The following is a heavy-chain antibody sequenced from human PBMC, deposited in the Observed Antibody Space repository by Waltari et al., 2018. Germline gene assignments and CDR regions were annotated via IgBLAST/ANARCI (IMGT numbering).Heavy chain of an antibody. CDR2: IYHTGGT. J-gene: IGHJ5*02. CDR3: AKTLGATFRDNWFDP. CDR1: GSSIPTNTY. V-gene: IGHV4-38-2*02. Sequence: QVQLEDSGPGLAKPSETLSLTCTVSGSSIPTNTYSAWIRQPPGENMEWIASIYHTGGTYYNPSLRSRVTISVDTSKSQFSLKLTSMAAADTAVYYCAKTLGATFRDNWFDPWGQGIMVTVSS. D-gene: IGHD1-26*01.